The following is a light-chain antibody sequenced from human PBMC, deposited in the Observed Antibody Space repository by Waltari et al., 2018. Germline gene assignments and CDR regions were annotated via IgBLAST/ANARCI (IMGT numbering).Light chain of an antibody. Sequence: SYELTQPPSVSVSPGQTATIPCSGANLGAKYACWYQQRPGHSPVLVIFQHTKRPSGIPERFSGSNSGNTATLTISGTQAMDEADYYCQVWDSSTAHVVFGGGTKLTVL. CDR3: QVWDSSTAHVV. V-gene: IGLV3-1*01. CDR2: QHT. J-gene: IGLJ2*01. CDR1: NLGAKY.